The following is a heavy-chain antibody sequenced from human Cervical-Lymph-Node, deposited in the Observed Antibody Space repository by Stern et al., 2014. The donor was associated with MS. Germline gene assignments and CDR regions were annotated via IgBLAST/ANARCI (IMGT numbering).Heavy chain of an antibody. J-gene: IGHJ4*02. D-gene: IGHD6-19*01. Sequence: QDQLLESGAEVRKPGASVKVSCEASGYTFTAYSIHWLRQAPGHGLEWLGWINLGSGGTNYAQKFQARVTMYRGTSLSSTYMDMSGLRSDATAVYFCARGGGGWFFDYWGQGTLVTVSS. CDR3: ARGGGGWFFDY. CDR1: GYTFTAYS. CDR2: INLGSGGT. V-gene: IGHV1-2*02.